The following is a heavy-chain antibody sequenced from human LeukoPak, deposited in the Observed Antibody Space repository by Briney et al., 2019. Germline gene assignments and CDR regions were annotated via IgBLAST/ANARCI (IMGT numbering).Heavy chain of an antibody. CDR1: GLTFSSYW. V-gene: IGHV3-74*01. J-gene: IGHJ4*02. D-gene: IGHD3-22*01. Sequence: GGSLRLSCAASGLTFSSYWMHWVRQAPGKGLVWVSRMSTDGYYTTYADSVKGRFTISRDNSKNTLYLQMNSLRAEDTAVYYCAKDPSYYYDSSDLLDYWGQGTLVTVSS. CDR3: AKDPSYYYDSSDLLDY. CDR2: MSTDGYYT.